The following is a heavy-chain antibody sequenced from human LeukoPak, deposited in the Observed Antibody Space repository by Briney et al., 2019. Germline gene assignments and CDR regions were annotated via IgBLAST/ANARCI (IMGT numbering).Heavy chain of an antibody. CDR2: MNPNSGNT. Sequence: ASVKVSCKASGYTFTSYDINWVRQATGQGLEWMGWMNPNSGNTGYAQKFQGRVTITRNTSISTAYMELSSLRSEDTAVYYCARGRHTGYYYDSSPQRDWFHPWGQGTLVTVSS. V-gene: IGHV1-8*03. D-gene: IGHD3-22*01. CDR1: GYTFTSYD. J-gene: IGHJ5*02. CDR3: ARGRHTGYYYDSSPQRDWFHP.